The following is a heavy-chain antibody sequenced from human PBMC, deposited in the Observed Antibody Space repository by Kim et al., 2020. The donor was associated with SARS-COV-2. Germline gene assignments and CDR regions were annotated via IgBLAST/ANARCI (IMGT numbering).Heavy chain of an antibody. D-gene: IGHD6-19*01. CDR2: ISWNSGSI. V-gene: IGHV3-9*01. Sequence: SLRLSCAASGFTFDDYAMHWVRQAPGKGLEWVSGISWNSGSIGYADSVKGRFTISRDNAKNSLYLQMNSLRAEDTALYYCAKIGLAVAANNDAFDIWGQGTMVTVSS. J-gene: IGHJ3*02. CDR3: AKIGLAVAANNDAFDI. CDR1: GFTFDDYA.